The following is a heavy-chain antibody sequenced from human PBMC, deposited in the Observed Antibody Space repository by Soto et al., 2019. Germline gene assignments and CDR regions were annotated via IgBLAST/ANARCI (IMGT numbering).Heavy chain of an antibody. CDR3: ARVESTYYFDY. CDR1: GGSISSYY. D-gene: IGHD2-2*01. V-gene: IGHV4-59*01. J-gene: IGHJ4*02. CDR2: IYYSGST. Sequence: QVQLQESGPGLVKPSETLSLTCTVSGGSISSYYWSWIRQPPGKGLEWIGYIYYSGSTNYNPSLKSRVTISVDTSKNQFSLKLSSVTAADTAVYYCARVESTYYFDYWGQGTLVTVSS.